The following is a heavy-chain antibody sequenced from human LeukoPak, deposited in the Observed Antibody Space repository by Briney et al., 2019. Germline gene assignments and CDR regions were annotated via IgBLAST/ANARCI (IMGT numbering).Heavy chain of an antibody. V-gene: IGHV4-4*02. CDR3: AREGGPYRPLDY. Sequence: SVTLSLTCGVSGGSITSTNYWTWVRQPPGKGLEWIGEVNLQGSTNYNPSLMGRVAISVDMSENHISLQLTSVTAADTAVYYCAREGGPYRPLDYSGQGTLVTVSS. CDR2: VNLQGST. CDR1: GGSITSTNY. J-gene: IGHJ4*02.